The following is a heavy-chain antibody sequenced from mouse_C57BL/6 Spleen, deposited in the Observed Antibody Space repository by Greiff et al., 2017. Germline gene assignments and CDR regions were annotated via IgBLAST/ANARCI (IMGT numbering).Heavy chain of an antibody. CDR3: ARFYGSSQYYYAMDY. J-gene: IGHJ4*01. D-gene: IGHD1-1*01. CDR1: GFTFSSYG. Sequence: EVKLVESGGDLVKPGGSLKLSCAASGFTFSSYGMSWVRQTPDKRLEWVATISSGGSYTYYPDSVKGRFTISRDNAKNTLYLQMSSLKSEDTAMYYCARFYGSSQYYYAMDYWGQGTSVTVSS. CDR2: ISSGGSYT. V-gene: IGHV5-6*01.